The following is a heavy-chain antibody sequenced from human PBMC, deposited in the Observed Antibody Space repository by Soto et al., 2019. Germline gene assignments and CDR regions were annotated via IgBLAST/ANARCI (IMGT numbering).Heavy chain of an antibody. D-gene: IGHD2-2*01. J-gene: IGHJ6*02. Sequence: QLQLQESGPGLVKPSETLSLTCTVSSAPVSSSTYTWGWIRQPPGKGMEWIGSIYYSGSTYYNPSLNSRVHISVEKAKNQFYLKVTSVTADDTHVYYCAKLHGYCHSSRCHGKSAMDGWGQGTTVT. CDR3: AKLHGYCHSSRCHGKSAMDG. V-gene: IGHV4-39*01. CDR1: SAPVSSSTYT. CDR2: IYYSGST.